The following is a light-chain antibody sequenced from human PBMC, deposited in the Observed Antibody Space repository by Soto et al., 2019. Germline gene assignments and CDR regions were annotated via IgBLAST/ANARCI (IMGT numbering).Light chain of an antibody. CDR2: CNR. Sequence: QSVLTQPPSVSGAPGQSVTISCTGSSSNLGAGYDVHWHQLLPGTAPKLLIYCNRNRPSGDPDRFSGSKSGTSASLAITGFEAEDEDDYYCQSYDNSLGVCYVFGTGTKVTVL. CDR1: SSNLGAGYD. V-gene: IGLV1-40*01. J-gene: IGLJ1*01. CDR3: QSYDNSLGVCYV.